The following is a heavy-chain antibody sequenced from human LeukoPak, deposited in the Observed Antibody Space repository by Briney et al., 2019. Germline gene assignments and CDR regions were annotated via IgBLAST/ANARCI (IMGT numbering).Heavy chain of an antibody. V-gene: IGHV1-18*01. CDR2: ISASNGNT. CDR1: GYTFTSYG. CDR3: AGDRGVVAAGGVRDYYYYGMDV. D-gene: IGHD2-15*01. J-gene: IGHJ6*02. Sequence: ASVKVSCKASGYTFTSYGISWVRLAPGQGLEWMGWISASNGNTNYAQKLQGRVTMTTDTSTGTAYMELRSLRSDATAVYYCAGDRGVVAAGGVRDYYYYGMDVWGQGTTVTVSS.